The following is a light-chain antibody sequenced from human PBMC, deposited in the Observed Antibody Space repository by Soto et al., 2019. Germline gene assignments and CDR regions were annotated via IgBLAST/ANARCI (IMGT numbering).Light chain of an antibody. V-gene: IGKV1-27*01. CDR2: AAS. Sequence: DIQMTQSPSSLSTSVGDRVTITCRASQGISNYLAWYQQKPGKVPKLLIYAASTLQSGVPSRFSGSGSGTDFTLTISRVEPEDFAVYYCQQRDIWPPITFGQGTRLEIK. CDR3: QQRDIWPPIT. CDR1: QGISNY. J-gene: IGKJ5*01.